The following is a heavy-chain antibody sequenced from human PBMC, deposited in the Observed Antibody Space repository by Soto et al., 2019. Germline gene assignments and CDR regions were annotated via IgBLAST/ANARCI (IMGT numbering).Heavy chain of an antibody. CDR2: INPNSGGT. Sequence: ASVKVSCKASGYTFTVYYMHWVRQAPGQGLEWMGWINPNSGGTNYAQQFQGWVTMTRDTSISTAYMELSRLRSDDTAVYYCARSPLPGDPVTTIDYWGQGTLVTVSS. D-gene: IGHD4-17*01. V-gene: IGHV1-2*04. J-gene: IGHJ4*02. CDR3: ARSPLPGDPVTTIDY. CDR1: GYTFTVYY.